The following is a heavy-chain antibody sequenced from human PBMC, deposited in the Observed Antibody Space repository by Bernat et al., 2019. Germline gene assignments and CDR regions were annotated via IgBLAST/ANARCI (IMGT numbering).Heavy chain of an antibody. Sequence: QVQLVESGGGVVQPGRSLRLSCAASGFTFSSYAMHWVRQAPGKGLEWVAVISYDGSNKYYADSVKDRFTISRDNSKNTLYLQMNSLRAEDTAVYYCAREAGKFFDYWGQGTLVTVSS. CDR1: GFTFSSYA. CDR3: AREAGKFFDY. D-gene: IGHD6-19*01. J-gene: IGHJ4*02. CDR2: ISYDGSNK. V-gene: IGHV3-30-3*01.